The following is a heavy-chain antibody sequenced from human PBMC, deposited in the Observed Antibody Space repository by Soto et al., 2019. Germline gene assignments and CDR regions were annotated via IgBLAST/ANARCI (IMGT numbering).Heavy chain of an antibody. CDR3: ARGLAGDYYYYYGMDV. J-gene: IGHJ6*02. Sequence: SETLSLTCTVSGGSISSYYWSWIRQPPGKGLEWIGYIYYSGSTNYNPSLKSRVTISVDTSKNQFSLKLSSVTAADTAVYYCARGLAGDYYYYYGMDVWGQGTTVKSP. CDR1: GGSISSYY. CDR2: IYYSGST. V-gene: IGHV4-59*08. D-gene: IGHD6-19*01.